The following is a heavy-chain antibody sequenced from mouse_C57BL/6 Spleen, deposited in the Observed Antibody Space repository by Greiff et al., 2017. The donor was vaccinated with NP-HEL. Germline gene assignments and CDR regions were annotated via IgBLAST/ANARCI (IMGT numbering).Heavy chain of an antibody. D-gene: IGHD1-1*02. CDR1: GYTFTDYY. Sequence: EVQLQQSGPELVKPGASVKISCKASGYTFTDYYMNWVKQSHGKSLEWIGDINPNNGGTSYNQKFKGKATLTVDKSSSTAYMELRSLTSEDSAVYYVARRYYVLWDFDVWGTGTTVTVSS. CDR2: INPNNGGT. CDR3: ARRYYVLWDFDV. V-gene: IGHV1-26*01. J-gene: IGHJ1*03.